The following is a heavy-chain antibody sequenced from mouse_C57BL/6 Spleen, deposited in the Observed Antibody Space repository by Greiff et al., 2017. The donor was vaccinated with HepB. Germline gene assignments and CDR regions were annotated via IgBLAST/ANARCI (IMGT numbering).Heavy chain of an antibody. J-gene: IGHJ3*01. CDR2: ISYDGSN. V-gene: IGHV3-6*01. CDR3: ARSLRVFAY. CDR1: GYSITSGYY. Sequence: DVKLQESGPGLVKPSQSLSLTCSVTGYSITSGYYWNWIRQFPGNKLVWMGYISYDGSNNYNPSLKNRISITRDTSKNQFFLKLNSVTTEDTATYYCARSLRVFAYWGQGTLVTVSA.